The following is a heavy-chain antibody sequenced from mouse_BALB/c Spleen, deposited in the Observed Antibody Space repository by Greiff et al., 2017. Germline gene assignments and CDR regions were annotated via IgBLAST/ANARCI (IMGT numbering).Heavy chain of an antibody. CDR1: GFTFSSFG. CDR2: ISSGSSTI. CDR3: ARSYYYGSSLYAMDY. V-gene: IGHV5-17*02. Sequence: EVKLVESGGGLVQPRGSRKLSCAASGFTFSSFGMHWVRQAPEKGLEWVAYISSGSSTIYYADTVKGRFTISRDNPKNTLFLQMTSLRSEDTAMYYCARSYYYGSSLYAMDYWGQGTSVTVSS. J-gene: IGHJ4*01. D-gene: IGHD1-1*01.